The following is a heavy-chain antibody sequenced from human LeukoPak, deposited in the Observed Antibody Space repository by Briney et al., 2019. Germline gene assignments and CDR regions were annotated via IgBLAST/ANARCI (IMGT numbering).Heavy chain of an antibody. CDR3: ASPPHSNYNYYYGMDV. D-gene: IGHD4-11*01. CDR1: GGSISSSSYY. Sequence: PSETLSLTCTVSGGSISSSSYYWGWIRQPPGKGLEWIGSIYYSGSTYYNPSLKSRVTISVDTSKNQFSLKLSPVTAADTAVYYCASPPHSNYNYYYGMDVWGQGTPVTVSS. J-gene: IGHJ6*02. V-gene: IGHV4-39*01. CDR2: IYYSGST.